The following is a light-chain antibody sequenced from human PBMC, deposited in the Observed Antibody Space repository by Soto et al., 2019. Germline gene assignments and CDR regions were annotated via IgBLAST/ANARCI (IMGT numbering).Light chain of an antibody. CDR1: QGIRNW. Sequence: DIHMSQSPSSVSASVGDRVIITCRASQGIRNWLAWYQQKPGKAPKLLIYAASNLQSGVPSRFSGSGSGTEFTLTISSLQPEDFATYVCQQASSSPFTFGPGTKVDIK. J-gene: IGKJ3*01. V-gene: IGKV1-12*01. CDR3: QQASSSPFT. CDR2: AAS.